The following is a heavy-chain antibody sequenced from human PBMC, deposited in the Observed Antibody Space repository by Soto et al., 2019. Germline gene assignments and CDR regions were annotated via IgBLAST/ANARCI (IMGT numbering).Heavy chain of an antibody. D-gene: IGHD3-22*01. Sequence: QVQLVESGGGVVQPGRSLRLSCAASGFTFSSYGMHWVRQAPGKGLEWVAVIWYDGSNKYYADSVKGRFTISRDNSKNTLYLQMNNLRAEDTAVYYCASYDSSGYYGFQHWGQGTLVTVSS. CDR2: IWYDGSNK. V-gene: IGHV3-33*01. CDR1: GFTFSSYG. J-gene: IGHJ1*01. CDR3: ASYDSSGYYGFQH.